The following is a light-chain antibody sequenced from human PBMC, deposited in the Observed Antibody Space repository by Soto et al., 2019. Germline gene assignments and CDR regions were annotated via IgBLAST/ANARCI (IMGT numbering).Light chain of an antibody. CDR3: GTWDGSQSAYV. J-gene: IGLJ1*01. CDR2: DNN. CDR1: SSNIGNNY. V-gene: IGLV1-51*01. Sequence: QSVLTQPPSVSAAPGQKVTISCSGSSSNIGNNYVSWYQQVPGTAPKLLIYDNNKRPSGIPDRFSGSKSGTSATLGITGLQTGDEADYYCGTWDGSQSAYVFGTGTKLTVL.